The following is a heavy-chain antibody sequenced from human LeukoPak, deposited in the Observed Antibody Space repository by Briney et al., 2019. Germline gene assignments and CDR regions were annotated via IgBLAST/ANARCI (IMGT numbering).Heavy chain of an antibody. J-gene: IGHJ4*02. CDR3: ARDRRVDGYYYDSSGHLPDY. D-gene: IGHD3-22*01. CDR2: IYSGGST. Sequence: GGSLRLSYAASGFTVSSNYMRWVRQAPGKGLEWVSVIYSGGSTYYADSVKGRFTISRDNSKNMVYLQMNSLRAEDTAVYYCARDRRVDGYYYDSSGHLPDYWGQGTLVTVSS. V-gene: IGHV3-53*01. CDR1: GFTVSSNY.